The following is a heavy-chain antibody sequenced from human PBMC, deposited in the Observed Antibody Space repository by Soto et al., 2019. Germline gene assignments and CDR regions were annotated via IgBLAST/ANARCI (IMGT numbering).Heavy chain of an antibody. V-gene: IGHV3-64D*08. CDR2: ISSNGGST. Sequence: SLRLSCSASGFTFSSYAMHWVRQAPGKGLEYVSAISSNGGSTYYADSVKGRFTISRDNSKNTLYLQMSSLRAEDTAVYYCVKTYDYGDSDDAFDIWGQGTMVTVSS. CDR1: GFTFSSYA. D-gene: IGHD4-17*01. J-gene: IGHJ3*02. CDR3: VKTYDYGDSDDAFDI.